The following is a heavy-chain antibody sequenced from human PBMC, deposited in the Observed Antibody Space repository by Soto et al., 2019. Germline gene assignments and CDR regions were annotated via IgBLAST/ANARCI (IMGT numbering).Heavy chain of an antibody. D-gene: IGHD2-8*01. J-gene: IGHJ6*02. CDR3: ARGDSTDCSNGVCSFFYNHDMDV. V-gene: IGHV1-2*04. CDR2: INPKSGGT. Sequence: ASVKVSCKASGYSFTDYHIHWVRQAPGQGLEWLGRINPKSGGTSTAQKFQGWVTMTTDTSISTASMELTRLTPDDAAIYYCARGDSTDCSNGVCSFFYNHDMDVWGQGTTVTVSS. CDR1: GYSFTDYH.